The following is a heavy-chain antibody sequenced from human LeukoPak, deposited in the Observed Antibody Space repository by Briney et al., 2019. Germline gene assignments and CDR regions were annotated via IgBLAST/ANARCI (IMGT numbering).Heavy chain of an antibody. V-gene: IGHV1-2*02. CDR2: IDPNSGGT. J-gene: IGHJ5*02. Sequence: GASVTVSCKASGYTFIGSYVHWVRQAPGQGLEWMGWIDPNSGGTNYAQKFQGRVTMTRDTSISTAYMELSRLRSDDTAVYYCASVYYDSSGYSWGQGTLVTVSS. CDR1: GYTFIGSY. CDR3: ASVYYDSSGYS. D-gene: IGHD3-22*01.